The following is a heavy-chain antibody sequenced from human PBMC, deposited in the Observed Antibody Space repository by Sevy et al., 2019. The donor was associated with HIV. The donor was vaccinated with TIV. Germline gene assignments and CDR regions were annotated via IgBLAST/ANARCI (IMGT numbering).Heavy chain of an antibody. D-gene: IGHD5-12*01. Sequence: GESLKISCAASGFTFTDYWMSRVRQTPGKGLEWVATIKQDESEKYYVDSVKGRFAISRDNGRNSVSLQMNGLRAEDTALYYCAREVGGYNWRPYYFDSWGQGTLVTVSS. V-gene: IGHV3-7*01. CDR2: IKQDESEK. CDR3: AREVGGYNWRPYYFDS. J-gene: IGHJ4*02. CDR1: GFTFTDYW.